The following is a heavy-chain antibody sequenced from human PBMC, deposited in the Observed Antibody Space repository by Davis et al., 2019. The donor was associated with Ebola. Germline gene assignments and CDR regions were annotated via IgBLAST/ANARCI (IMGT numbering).Heavy chain of an antibody. V-gene: IGHV3-74*01. CDR2: INSVGGSI. Sequence: GESLKISCAASGFTFTTYWMHWVRQAPGKGLVWVSRINSVGGSITYADSVKGRFTISRDNSKNTLYLQMNSLRAEDTAVYYCAKADSGYDPDYWGQGTLVTVSS. J-gene: IGHJ4*02. CDR3: AKADSGYDPDY. CDR1: GFTFTTYW. D-gene: IGHD5-12*01.